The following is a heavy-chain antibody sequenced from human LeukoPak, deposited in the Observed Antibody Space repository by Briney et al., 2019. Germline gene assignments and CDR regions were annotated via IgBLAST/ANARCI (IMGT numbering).Heavy chain of an antibody. Sequence: GESLKISCQGSGYTFTTYWIGWARQMPGKGLEWMGIIYPGGSDTRYSPPFQGQVTISVDKSISTAYLQWSSLKASDTAMYYCARVPREGYISDWVPIDYWGQGTLVTVST. J-gene: IGHJ4*02. D-gene: IGHD2-21*02. V-gene: IGHV5-51*01. CDR1: GYTFTTYW. CDR3: ARVPREGYISDWVPIDY. CDR2: IYPGGSDT.